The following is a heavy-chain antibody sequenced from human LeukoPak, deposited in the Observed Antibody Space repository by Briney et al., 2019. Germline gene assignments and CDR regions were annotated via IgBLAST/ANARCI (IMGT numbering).Heavy chain of an antibody. CDR2: IYTCGST. CDR3: ASRESRDGYSPI. V-gene: IGHV4-4*09. D-gene: IGHD5-24*01. CDR1: GGSISSYY. Sequence: PSETLSLTCTVAGGSISSYYWSWIRQPPGKGLEWIGYIYTCGSTNYNPSLKSRVTISVDTSKNQFSLKLSSATAADTAVYYCASRESRDGYSPIWGQGTMVTVSS. J-gene: IGHJ3*02.